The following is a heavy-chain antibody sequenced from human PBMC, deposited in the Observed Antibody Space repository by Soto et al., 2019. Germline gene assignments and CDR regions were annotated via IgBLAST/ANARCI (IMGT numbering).Heavy chain of an antibody. Sequence: GGSLRLSCAASGFTVNSEYMSWVRQAPGKGLEWISIIYSGGNTFYADSVKGRFTISRDDSRNTLYLQMNSLRAEDTALYYCASGSPFDYWGHGTLVTV. J-gene: IGHJ4*01. CDR1: GFTVNSEY. CDR3: ASGSPFDY. CDR2: IYSGGNT. V-gene: IGHV3-66*01.